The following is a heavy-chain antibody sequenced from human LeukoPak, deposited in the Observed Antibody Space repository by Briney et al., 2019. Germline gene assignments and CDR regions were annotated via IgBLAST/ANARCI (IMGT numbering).Heavy chain of an antibody. V-gene: IGHV4-4*07. Sequence: PSETLSLTCTVSGGSISSYYWSRIRQPAGKGLEWIGRIYTSGSTNYNPSLKSRVTMSVDTSKNQFSLKLSSVTAADTAVYYCARDSIVGAPNAFDIWGQGTMVTVSS. CDR2: IYTSGST. CDR3: ARDSIVGAPNAFDI. J-gene: IGHJ3*02. CDR1: GGSISSYY. D-gene: IGHD1-26*01.